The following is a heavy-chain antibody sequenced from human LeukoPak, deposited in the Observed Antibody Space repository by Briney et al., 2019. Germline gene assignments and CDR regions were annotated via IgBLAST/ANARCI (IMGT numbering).Heavy chain of an antibody. CDR1: GGSISSYY. J-gene: IGHJ5*02. V-gene: IGHV4-4*07. D-gene: IGHD2-15*01. Sequence: PSETLSLTCTVSGGSISSYYWSWIRQPAGKGLEWIGRIYTSGSTNYNPSLKSRVTMSVDTSKNQFSLKLSSVTAADTAVYYCARGVVVAVEIGNWFDPWGQGTLVTVSS. CDR2: IYTSGST. CDR3: ARGVVVAVEIGNWFDP.